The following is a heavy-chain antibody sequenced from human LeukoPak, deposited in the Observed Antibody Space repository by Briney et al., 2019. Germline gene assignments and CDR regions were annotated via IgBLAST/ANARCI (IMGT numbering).Heavy chain of an antibody. CDR2: ISYDGSDK. D-gene: IGHD3-10*01. CDR3: ARTYYYGSGSPFDF. CDR1: GFSFSRYA. Sequence: GGSLRLSCAASGFSFSRYAVQWVRQAPGRGLGCEAIISYDGSDKHYADSVKGRFTIFRDNSKNTLYLQMNSLRTEDTAVYYCARTYYYGSGSPFDFWGQGTLVTVSS. J-gene: IGHJ4*02. V-gene: IGHV3-30*01.